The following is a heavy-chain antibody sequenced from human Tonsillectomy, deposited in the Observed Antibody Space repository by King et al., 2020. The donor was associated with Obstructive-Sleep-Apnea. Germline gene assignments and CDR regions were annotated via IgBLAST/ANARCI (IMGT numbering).Heavy chain of an antibody. Sequence: VQLVQSGGGVVQPGRSLRLSCVASGFTFSSYPMHWVRQGPGKGLEWVAVLSYEGSNKYYADSVKGRFTISRDNSKNTLYLQMNSLRSEDTAVYYCARNPGGEYGGVFDSWGQGTLVTVSS. CDR3: ARNPGGEYGGVFDS. J-gene: IGHJ4*02. CDR1: GFTFSSYP. D-gene: IGHD2-8*02. CDR2: LSYEGSNK. V-gene: IGHV3-30*04.